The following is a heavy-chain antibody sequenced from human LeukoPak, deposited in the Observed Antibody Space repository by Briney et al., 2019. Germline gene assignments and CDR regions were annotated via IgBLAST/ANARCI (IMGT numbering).Heavy chain of an antibody. Sequence: GXXLRLSCAASGFNFSTYGMHWVRQAPGKGLEWVAVIWYDGSKKYYAASVRGRSTIYRDNSKKTVHVQKDSLRAEDTAVYYCANAGGSYIESWGQGTLVTVSS. J-gene: IGHJ4*02. CDR2: IWYDGSKK. V-gene: IGHV3-33*06. CDR1: GFNFSTYG. D-gene: IGHD1-26*01. CDR3: ANAGGSYIES.